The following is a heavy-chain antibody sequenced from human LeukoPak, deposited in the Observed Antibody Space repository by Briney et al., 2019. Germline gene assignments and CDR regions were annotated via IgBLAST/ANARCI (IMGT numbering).Heavy chain of an antibody. CDR3: ARDLITIFGVVTPVAFDI. J-gene: IGHJ3*02. V-gene: IGHV4-4*07. Sequence: KPSETLSLTCAVYGGSFSGYYWSWIRQPAGKGLEWIGRIYTSGSTNYNPSLKSRVTMSVDTSKNQFSLKLSSVAAADTAVYYCARDLITIFGVVTPVAFDIWGQGTMVTVSS. CDR2: IYTSGST. D-gene: IGHD3-3*01. CDR1: GGSFSGYY.